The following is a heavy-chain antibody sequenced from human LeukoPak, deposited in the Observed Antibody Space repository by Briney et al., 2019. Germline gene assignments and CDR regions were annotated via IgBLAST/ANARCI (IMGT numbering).Heavy chain of an antibody. J-gene: IGHJ4*02. Sequence: GASVKVSCKASGGTFSSYAISWVRQAPGQGLEWMGGIIPIFGTANYAQKFQGRVTITADESTSTAYMELSSLRSEDTAMYYCASELEGSFDYWGQGTLVTVSS. CDR2: IIPIFGTA. V-gene: IGHV1-69*13. CDR1: GGTFSSYA. D-gene: IGHD3-3*01. CDR3: ASELEGSFDY.